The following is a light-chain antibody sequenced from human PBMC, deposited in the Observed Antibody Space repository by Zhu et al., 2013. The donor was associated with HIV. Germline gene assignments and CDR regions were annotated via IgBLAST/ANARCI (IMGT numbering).Light chain of an antibody. Sequence: NVLTQSPGILSLSPGERATLSCRASQSVASTFLAWYQQKPGQAPRLLIYSASTRATGIPDRFRGTGSGTDFTLTIDRLEPEDFAVYYCQQYGSSFWTFGQGTKVEIK. J-gene: IGKJ1*01. CDR2: SAS. CDR3: QQYGSSFWT. V-gene: IGKV3-20*01. CDR1: QSVASTF.